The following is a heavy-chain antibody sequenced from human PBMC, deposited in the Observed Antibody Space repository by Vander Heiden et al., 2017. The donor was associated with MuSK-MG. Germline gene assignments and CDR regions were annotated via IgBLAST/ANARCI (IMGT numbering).Heavy chain of an antibody. CDR2: IYYSGST. V-gene: IGHV4-39*01. J-gene: IGHJ4*02. Sequence: QLQLQESGPGLVKPSETLSLTCTVSGGSPSSSSYYWGWIRQPPGKGLEWIGSIYYSGSTYYNPSLKSRVTISVDTSKNQFSLKLSSVTAADTAVYHCARRSSGSSEDYWGQGTLVTVSS. CDR1: GGSPSSSSYY. D-gene: IGHD1-26*01. CDR3: ARRSSGSSEDY.